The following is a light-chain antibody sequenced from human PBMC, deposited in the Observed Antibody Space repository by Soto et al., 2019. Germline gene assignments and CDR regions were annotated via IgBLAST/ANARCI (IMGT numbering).Light chain of an antibody. CDR2: AAS. J-gene: IGKJ5*01. Sequence: EIVMTQSPATLSVSPGERATLSCRASQSVSSNLAWYQQKPGQAPRLLIFAASTRATGVPARFSGGGSGTEFTLTVSSLQSEDFAVYYCHQYNNWPYTFGQGTRLEI. CDR3: HQYNNWPYT. V-gene: IGKV3-15*01. CDR1: QSVSSN.